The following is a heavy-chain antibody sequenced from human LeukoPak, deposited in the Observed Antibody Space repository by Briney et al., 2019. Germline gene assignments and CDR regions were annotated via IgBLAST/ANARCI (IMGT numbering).Heavy chain of an antibody. CDR2: IPYDGSNK. Sequence: GGSLRLSCAASGFTFSSYAMHWVRQAPGKGLEWVAVIPYDGSNKYYADSVKGRFTISRDNSKNTLYLQMNSLRAEDTAVYYCARDRAAAFDYWGQGTLVTVSS. D-gene: IGHD6-13*01. J-gene: IGHJ4*02. V-gene: IGHV3-30-3*01. CDR1: GFTFSSYA. CDR3: ARDRAAAFDY.